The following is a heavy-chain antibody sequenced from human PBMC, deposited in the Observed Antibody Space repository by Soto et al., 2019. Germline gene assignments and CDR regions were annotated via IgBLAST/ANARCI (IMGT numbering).Heavy chain of an antibody. CDR2: IIPIFGTA. CDR3: AILPDTAMLTGPL. CDR1: GGTFSSYA. D-gene: IGHD5-18*01. J-gene: IGHJ4*02. Sequence: VASVKVSCKASGGTFSSYAISWVRQAPGQGLEWMGGIIPIFGTANYAQKFQGRVTITADESTSTAYMELSSLRSEDTAVYYCAILPDTAMLTGPLWGQGTLVTVS. V-gene: IGHV1-69*13.